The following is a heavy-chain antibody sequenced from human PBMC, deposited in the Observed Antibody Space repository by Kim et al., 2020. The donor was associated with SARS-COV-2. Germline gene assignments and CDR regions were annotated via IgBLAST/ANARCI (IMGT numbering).Heavy chain of an antibody. V-gene: IGHV4-59*01. Sequence: SETLSLTCTVSGASISSSYWSWIRQPPGKGLEWIGYSSYGGRTNYNPSFKNRVTMSVDTSKNQFSLKVNSVTAADTAVYFCARIYCDGVCYFDYWGQGNLVTVSS. CDR1: GASISSSY. D-gene: IGHD2-21*01. CDR2: SSYGGRT. J-gene: IGHJ4*03. CDR3: ARIYCDGVCYFDY.